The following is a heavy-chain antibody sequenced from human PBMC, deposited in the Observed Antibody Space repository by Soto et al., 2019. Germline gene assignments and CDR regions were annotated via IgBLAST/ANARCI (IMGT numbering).Heavy chain of an antibody. Sequence: PGGSLRLSCAASGFTFSSYGMHWVRQAPGKGLEWVAVISYDGSNKYYADSVKGRFTTSRDNSKNTLYLQMNSLRAEDTAVYYCARDSMTTVTTRLDYWGQGTLVTVSS. CDR2: ISYDGSNK. D-gene: IGHD4-17*01. J-gene: IGHJ4*02. CDR1: GFTFSSYG. CDR3: ARDSMTTVTTRLDY. V-gene: IGHV3-30*03.